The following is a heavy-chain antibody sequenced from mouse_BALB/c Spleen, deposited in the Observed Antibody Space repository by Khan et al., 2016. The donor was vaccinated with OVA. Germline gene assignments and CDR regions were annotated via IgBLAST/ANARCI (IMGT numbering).Heavy chain of an antibody. J-gene: IGHJ3*01. CDR3: TRSGYANPFAY. D-gene: IGHD2-10*02. Sequence: QQSGAELVKPGTSAKLSCKASGYTFSSYYIYWVKHRPGQGLEWIGGINPSNGDINFNEKFKTEATLTVHKSSSTVYMQLSSLTSEDSAVYYCTRSGYANPFAYWGQGTLVTVSA. V-gene: IGHV1S81*02. CDR1: GYTFSSYY. CDR2: INPSNGDI.